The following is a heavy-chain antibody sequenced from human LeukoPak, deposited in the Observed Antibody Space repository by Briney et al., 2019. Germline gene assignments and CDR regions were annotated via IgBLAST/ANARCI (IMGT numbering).Heavy chain of an antibody. CDR1: GGSFSGYY. J-gene: IGHJ4*02. V-gene: IGHV4-34*01. D-gene: IGHD2-2*02. CDR2: INHSGST. CDR3: ARGNIVVVPAAIRSRGYYFDY. Sequence: SETLSLTCAVYGGSFSGYYWSWIRQPPGKGLEWIGGINHSGSTNYNPSLKSRVTISVDTSKNQFSLKLSSVTAADTAVYYCARGNIVVVPAAIRSRGYYFDYWGQGTLVTVSS.